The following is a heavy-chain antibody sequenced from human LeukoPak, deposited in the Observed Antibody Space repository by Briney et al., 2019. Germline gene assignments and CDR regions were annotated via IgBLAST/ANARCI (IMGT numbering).Heavy chain of an antibody. Sequence: PGGALRLSCAASGFLVSSNYMSWVRQAPGKGLEWVSIIYSDGSTYYADSVKGRFTISRDNSNNTLYLQMNSLRAEDTAVYYCARDSAYDSCGYRFWGQGTLVTVSA. CDR3: ARDSAYDSCGYRF. V-gene: IGHV3-53*01. CDR2: IYSDGST. CDR1: GFLVSSNY. D-gene: IGHD3-22*01. J-gene: IGHJ4*02.